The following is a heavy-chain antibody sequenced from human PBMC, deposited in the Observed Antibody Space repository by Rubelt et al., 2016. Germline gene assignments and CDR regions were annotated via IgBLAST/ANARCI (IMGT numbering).Heavy chain of an antibody. V-gene: IGHV3-30*19. Sequence: GGGVVQPGRSLRLSCAASGFTFSSYGMHWVRQAPGKGLEWVAVISYDGSNKYYADSVKGRFTISRDNSKNTLYLQMNSLRAEDTAVYYCARALYCSSTSCYADYFDYWGQGTLVTVSS. J-gene: IGHJ4*02. D-gene: IGHD2-2*01. CDR3: ARALYCSSTSCYADYFDY. CDR2: ISYDGSNK. CDR1: GFTFSSYG.